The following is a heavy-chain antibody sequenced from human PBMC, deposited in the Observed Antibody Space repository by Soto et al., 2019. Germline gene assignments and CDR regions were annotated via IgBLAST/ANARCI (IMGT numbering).Heavy chain of an antibody. CDR2: IYWNDDK. V-gene: IGHV2-5*01. CDR3: AKSGSSGWYGWFAP. D-gene: IGHD6-19*01. J-gene: IGHJ5*02. Sequence: TVFAVSLKTSGVGVGWIRQPPGKALEWLGFIYWNDDKRYSPSLKSRLTITKDTSKNQVVLTMTNMDPVDTATYYCAKSGSSGWYGWFAPCGQGTLVTVSS. CDR1: AVSLKTSGVG.